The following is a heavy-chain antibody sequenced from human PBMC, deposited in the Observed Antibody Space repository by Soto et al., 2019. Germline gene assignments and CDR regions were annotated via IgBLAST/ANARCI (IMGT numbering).Heavy chain of an antibody. CDR2: IYSDNNT. CDR3: ARHYSAMGV. CDR1: GFTVSSDS. V-gene: IGHV3-53*02. J-gene: IGHJ6*02. Sequence: VQLVETGGDLIQPGGSLRLSCAASGFTVSSDSMTWVRQAPGKGLEWISIIYSDNNTDYADSVKGRFSISRETSKNILYLQMNSLRAEDTAEYYCARHYSAMGVWGQGTTVTVSS.